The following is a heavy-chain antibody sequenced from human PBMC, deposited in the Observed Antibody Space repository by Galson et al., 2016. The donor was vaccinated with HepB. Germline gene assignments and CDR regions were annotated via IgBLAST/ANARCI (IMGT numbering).Heavy chain of an antibody. V-gene: IGHV1-18*01. CDR1: GYTFSGHG. D-gene: IGHD3-10*01. CDR2: ISPYNGNT. CDR3: ARSGIIRVNWFDP. J-gene: IGHJ5*02. Sequence: CKASGYTFSGHGIAWVRQAPGQGLEWMGYISPYNGNTDYAQNFQGRITMATDASTSTAYMEVRSLKSDDTAVYYCARSGIIRVNWFDPWGQGTLVIVSS.